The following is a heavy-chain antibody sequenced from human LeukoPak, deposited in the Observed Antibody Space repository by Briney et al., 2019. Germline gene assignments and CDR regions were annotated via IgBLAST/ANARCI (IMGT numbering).Heavy chain of an antibody. CDR3: ARIYLLKCFDS. D-gene: IGHD3-3*01. J-gene: IGHJ4*02. V-gene: IGHV3-7*01. CDR1: GFTLSNYW. CDR2: INQDGSET. Sequence: GGSLRLSCEASGFTLSNYWMSWVRQAPGKGLEWVANINQDGSETYYVDSVKGRFTISRDNAKNSLHLQMNSLRAEDTAVYYCARIYLLKCFDSWGQGTLVTVSS.